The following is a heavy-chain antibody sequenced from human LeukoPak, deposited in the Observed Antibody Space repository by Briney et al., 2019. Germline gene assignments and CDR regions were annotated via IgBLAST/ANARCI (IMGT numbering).Heavy chain of an antibody. J-gene: IGHJ5*02. V-gene: IGHV3-74*01. D-gene: IGHD5-24*01. CDR2: INSDGSST. Sequence: GGSLRLSCAASGFTFSSYWMHWVRQAPGRGLVWVSRINSDGSSTSYADSVKGRFTISRDNAKNTLYLQMNSLRAEDTAVYYCARDRVEMATIGWFDPWGQGTLVTVSS. CDR1: GFTFSSYW. CDR3: ARDRVEMATIGWFDP.